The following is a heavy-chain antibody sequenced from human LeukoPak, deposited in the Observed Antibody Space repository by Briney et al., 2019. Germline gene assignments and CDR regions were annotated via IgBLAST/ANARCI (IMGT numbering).Heavy chain of an antibody. V-gene: IGHV4-4*02. Sequence: SETLSLTCAVSGGSISSSNWWSWVRQPPGKGLEWIGEIYHSGSTNYNPSPKSRVTMSVDKSKNQFSLKLSSVTAADTAVYYCARRDGYYDILTGYWSFDYWGQGTLVTVSS. CDR1: GGSISSSNW. J-gene: IGHJ4*02. D-gene: IGHD3-9*01. CDR3: ARRDGYYDILTGYWSFDY. CDR2: IYHSGST.